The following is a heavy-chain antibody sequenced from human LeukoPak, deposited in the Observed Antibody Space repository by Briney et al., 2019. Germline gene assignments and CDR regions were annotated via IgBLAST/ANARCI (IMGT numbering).Heavy chain of an antibody. J-gene: IGHJ4*02. CDR1: GFTFSSYT. CDR3: ARDDGTVITDSFFDY. CDR2: IAHDGRNT. Sequence: GGSLRLSCAASGFTFSSYTIHWVRQAPGKGLEWVAVIAHDGRNTYYADSVKGRFTISRDNSKNTLSLQMNNLRPEGTAVYYCARDDGTVITDSFFDYWGQGTLVSVSS. V-gene: IGHV3-30*04. D-gene: IGHD4-11*01.